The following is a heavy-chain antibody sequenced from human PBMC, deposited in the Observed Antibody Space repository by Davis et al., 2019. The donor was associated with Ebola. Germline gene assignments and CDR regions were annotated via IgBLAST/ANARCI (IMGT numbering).Heavy chain of an antibody. J-gene: IGHJ6*02. CDR1: EFTFSGSA. D-gene: IGHD2-2*01. V-gene: IGHV3-73*01. CDR2: IRSKANSYAT. Sequence: GGSLRLSCAASEFTFSGSAMHWVRQASGKGLEWVGRIRSKANSYATAYAASVKGRFTISRDDSKNTAYLQMNSLKTEDTAVYYCTMNIPAAMGGMDVWGQGTTVTVSS. CDR3: TMNIPAAMGGMDV.